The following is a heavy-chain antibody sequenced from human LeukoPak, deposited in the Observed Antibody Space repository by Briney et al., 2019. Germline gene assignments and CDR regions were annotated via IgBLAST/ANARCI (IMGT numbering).Heavy chain of an antibody. CDR1: GDSISRNSHY. D-gene: IGHD4-17*01. CDR3: ARGRPSGDYFDF. CDR2: LNPSGKI. Sequence: PSETLSLTCSASGDSISRNSHYWCWIRQSAGKGLEWIGRLNPSGKIDYNPSLRSRLTMSLDPSENKLSLKLSSVTAADTALYYCARGRPSGDYFDFWGQGALVTVSS. V-gene: IGHV4-61*02. J-gene: IGHJ4*02.